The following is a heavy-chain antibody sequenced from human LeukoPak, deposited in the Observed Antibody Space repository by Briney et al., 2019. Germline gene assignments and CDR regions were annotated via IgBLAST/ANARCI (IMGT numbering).Heavy chain of an antibody. CDR2: ISGSSGII. CDR1: GFTFNTYT. CDR3: ARAALDAFDI. V-gene: IGHV3-48*01. J-gene: IGHJ3*02. Sequence: PGGSLRLSCAASGFTFNTYTMNWVRQAPGKGLEWVSYISGSSGIIDYADSVRGRFTISRDNAKNSLYLQMNSLRAEDTAVYYCARAALDAFDIWGQGTMVTVSS.